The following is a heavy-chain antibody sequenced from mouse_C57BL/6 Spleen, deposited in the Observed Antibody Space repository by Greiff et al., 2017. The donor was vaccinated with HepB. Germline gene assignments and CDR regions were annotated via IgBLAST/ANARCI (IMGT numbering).Heavy chain of an antibody. CDR2: INPNNGGT. Sequence: EVQLQQSGPELVKPGASVKISCKASGFTFTDYYMNWVKQSHGKSLEWIGDINPNNGGTSYNQKFKGKATLTVDKSSSTAYMDLRSLTSEDSAGYYCARSSAVVGLDYWGQGTTLTVSS. CDR1: GFTFTDYY. J-gene: IGHJ2*01. D-gene: IGHD1-1*01. CDR3: ARSSAVVGLDY. V-gene: IGHV1-26*01.